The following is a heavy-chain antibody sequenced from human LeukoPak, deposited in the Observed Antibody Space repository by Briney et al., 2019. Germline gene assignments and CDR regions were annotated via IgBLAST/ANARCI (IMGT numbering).Heavy chain of an antibody. CDR3: ARNSGRLLINWFDS. J-gene: IGHJ5*01. Sequence: SETLSLTCTVSGGSFRNSNYYWGWIRQPPGEGLEWIGEINHSGSTNYNPSLKSRVTISVDTSKNQFSLKLSSVTAADTAVYYCARNSGRLLINWFDSWGQGTLVTVSS. V-gene: IGHV4-39*07. CDR1: GGSFRNSNYY. D-gene: IGHD2-21*01. CDR2: INHSGST.